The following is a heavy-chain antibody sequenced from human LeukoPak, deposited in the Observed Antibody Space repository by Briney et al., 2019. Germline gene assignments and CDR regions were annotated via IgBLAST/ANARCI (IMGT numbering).Heavy chain of an antibody. CDR1: GGTFSSYA. Sequence: AASVKVSCKASGGTFSSYAISWVRQATGQGLEWMGGIIPIFGTANYAQKFQGRVTITADESTSTAYMELSSLRSEDTAVYYCAREDVWGSYRQKLDYWGQGTLVTVSS. CDR3: AREDVWGSYRQKLDY. CDR2: IIPIFGTA. J-gene: IGHJ4*02. D-gene: IGHD3-16*02. V-gene: IGHV1-69*13.